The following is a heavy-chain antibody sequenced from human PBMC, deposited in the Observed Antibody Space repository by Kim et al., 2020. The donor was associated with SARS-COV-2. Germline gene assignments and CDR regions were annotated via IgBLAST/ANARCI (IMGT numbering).Heavy chain of an antibody. D-gene: IGHD4-4*01. J-gene: IGHJ5*02. CDR3: ARGDYSNLLRGWFDP. V-gene: IGHV4-34*01. Sequence: PSLKSRVTISVDTSKNQFSLKLSSVTAADTAVYYCARGDYSNLLRGWFDPWGQGTLVTVSS.